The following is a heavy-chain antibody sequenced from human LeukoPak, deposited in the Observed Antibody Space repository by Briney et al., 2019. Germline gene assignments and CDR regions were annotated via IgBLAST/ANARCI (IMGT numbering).Heavy chain of an antibody. Sequence: GGSLRLSCAASGFTFSSYAMHWVRQAPGKGLEYVSAISSNGGSTYYANSVKGRFTISRDNSKNTLYLQMGSLRAEDMAVYYCARGSSEEYCSGGSCYSVRVFDYWGQGTLVTVSS. J-gene: IGHJ4*02. CDR1: GFTFSSYA. CDR3: ARGSSEEYCSGGSCYSVRVFDY. CDR2: ISSNGGST. D-gene: IGHD2-15*01. V-gene: IGHV3-64*01.